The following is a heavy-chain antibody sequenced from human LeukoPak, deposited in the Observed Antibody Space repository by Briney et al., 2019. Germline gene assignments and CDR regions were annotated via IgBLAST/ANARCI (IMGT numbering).Heavy chain of an antibody. D-gene: IGHD6-19*01. CDR2: IYTSGST. Sequence: SQTLSLTCTVSGGSISSGSYYWSWIRQPAGKGLEWIGRIYTSGSTNYNPSLKSRVTISVDTSKNQFSLKLSSVTAADTAVYYCARPRSDDDIYYFAYWGQGTLVTVSS. V-gene: IGHV4-61*02. CDR1: GGSISSGSYY. CDR3: ARPRSDDDIYYFAY. J-gene: IGHJ4*02.